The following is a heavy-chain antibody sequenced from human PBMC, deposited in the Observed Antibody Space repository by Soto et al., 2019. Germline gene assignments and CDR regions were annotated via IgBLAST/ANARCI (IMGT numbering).Heavy chain of an antibody. D-gene: IGHD5-18*01. CDR3: ARDRQVWLQYFRRYYYYGMDV. V-gene: IGHV1-69*06. Sequence: SVKVSCKASGGTFSSYAISWVRQAPGQGLEGMGGIIPIFGTANYAQKFQGRVTLTADKSTSTASMELSSLRSEDTAVYYCARDRQVWLQYFRRYYYYGMDVWGQGTTVTVSS. CDR1: GGTFSSYA. CDR2: IIPIFGTA. J-gene: IGHJ6*02.